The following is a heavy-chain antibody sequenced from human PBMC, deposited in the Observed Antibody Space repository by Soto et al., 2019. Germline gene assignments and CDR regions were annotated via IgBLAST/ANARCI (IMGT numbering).Heavy chain of an antibody. J-gene: IGHJ4*02. CDR2: IYQSGSA. CDR3: ARLDMQISGWYEGGFDS. D-gene: IGHD6-19*01. Sequence: QVHLQESGPGLVKPSGTLSLTCTVSGGSISSNNWWTWVRPPPGKGLEWIGEIYQSGSANYNPSPQSRVTITIDKSKNQFALNLSSVTAADTAVCYCARLDMQISGWYEGGFDSWRQGTLVAVSS. CDR1: GGSISSNNW. V-gene: IGHV4-4*02.